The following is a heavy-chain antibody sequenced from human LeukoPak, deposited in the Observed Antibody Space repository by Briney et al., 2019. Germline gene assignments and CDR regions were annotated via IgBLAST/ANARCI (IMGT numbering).Heavy chain of an antibody. CDR2: IYHSGGT. D-gene: IGHD3-9*01. CDR3: ARCASAYYDILTGYAPYYYYGMDV. V-gene: IGHV4-4*02. CDR1: VGSISSSNW. J-gene: IGHJ6*04. Sequence: SGTLSLTCAVSVGSISSSNWWSWVRQPPGKGLEWIGEIYHSGGTNYNPSLKSRVTISVDKSKNQFSLKLSSVAAADTAVYYCARCASAYYDILTGYAPYYYYGMDVWGKGTTVTVSS.